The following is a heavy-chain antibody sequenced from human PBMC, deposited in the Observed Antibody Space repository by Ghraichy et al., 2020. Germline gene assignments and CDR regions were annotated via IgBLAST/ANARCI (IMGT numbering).Heavy chain of an antibody. CDR1: GFTFSNYG. Sequence: GSLRLSCTASGFTFSNYGVHWVRQAPGKGLEWVAIISYDGSNKVYADSVKGRFTISRDNSKNTVYLQMSSLRAEDTAVYYCARDHFVVVPTAMYFYYMDVWGKGTAVTVSS. J-gene: IGHJ6*03. CDR2: ISYDGSNK. V-gene: IGHV3-30*04. D-gene: IGHD2-2*01. CDR3: ARDHFVVVPTAMYFYYMDV.